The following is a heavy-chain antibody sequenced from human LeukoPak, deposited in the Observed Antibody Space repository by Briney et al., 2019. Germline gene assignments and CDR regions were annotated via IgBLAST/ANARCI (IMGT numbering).Heavy chain of an antibody. CDR3: ARAGLGSMAAILLGP. V-gene: IGHV4-34*01. CDR2: INHSGST. J-gene: IGHJ5*02. Sequence: SETLALTCAVCGGSFSGYCWSWSRQPPGKGLEWIGEINHSGSTNYNPSLKSRVTISVDTSKKQFSLKLSSVTAADTAVYYCARAGLGSMAAILLGPWGQGTLLTVSS. CDR1: GGSFSGYC. D-gene: IGHD3/OR15-3a*01.